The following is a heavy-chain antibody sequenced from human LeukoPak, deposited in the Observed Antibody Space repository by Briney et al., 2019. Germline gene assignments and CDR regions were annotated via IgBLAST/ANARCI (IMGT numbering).Heavy chain of an antibody. V-gene: IGHV1-69*13. J-gene: IGHJ4*02. Sequence: SVKVSCKASGGTFSNYAISWVRQAPGQGLEWVGGIIPIFGTANYAQKFQGGVTITADESTSTAYMELSSLRSEDTAVYYCARSHGRYCSGGSCHEGYFDYWGQGTLVTVSS. CDR2: IIPIFGTA. CDR1: GGTFSNYA. D-gene: IGHD2-15*01. CDR3: ARSHGRYCSGGSCHEGYFDY.